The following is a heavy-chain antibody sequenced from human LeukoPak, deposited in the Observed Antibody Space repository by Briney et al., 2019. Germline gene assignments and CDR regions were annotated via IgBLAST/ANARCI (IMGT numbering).Heavy chain of an antibody. Sequence: PGGSLRLSCAASGFTFSGYSMNWVRQAPGKGLEWVSYISSSSSTIYYADSVKGRFTISRDNAKNSLYLQMNSLRDEDTAVYYCARDLDYGGRSNFDHWGQGTLVTVSS. V-gene: IGHV3-48*02. D-gene: IGHD4-23*01. CDR3: ARDLDYGGRSNFDH. J-gene: IGHJ4*02. CDR2: ISSSSSTI. CDR1: GFTFSGYS.